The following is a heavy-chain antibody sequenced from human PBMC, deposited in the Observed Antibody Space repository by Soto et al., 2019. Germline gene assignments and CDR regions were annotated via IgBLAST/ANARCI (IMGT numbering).Heavy chain of an antibody. CDR1: GFTFDDYA. V-gene: IGHV3-9*01. J-gene: IGHJ5*02. D-gene: IGHD6-13*01. CDR2: ISWNSGSI. Sequence: PGGSLRLSCAASGFTFDDYAMHWVRQAPGKGLEWVSGISWNSGSIGYADSVKGRFTISRDNAKNSLYLQMNSLRAEDTALYYCAKGGHGQLVHWLDPWGQGTLVTVSS. CDR3: AKGGHGQLVHWLDP.